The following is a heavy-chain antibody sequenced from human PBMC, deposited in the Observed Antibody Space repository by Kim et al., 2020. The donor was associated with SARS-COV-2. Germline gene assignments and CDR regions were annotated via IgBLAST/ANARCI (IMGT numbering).Heavy chain of an antibody. D-gene: IGHD4-4*01. CDR1: GFTVTDYW. CDR3: TSDTVLYGLEV. Sequence: GGSLRLSCATSGFTVTDYWMHWVRQAPGKGLVWVSRISSGGTGVSYADSVKGRFTISRDNVNNTLYLQMNNLRAEDTALYYCTSDTVLYGLEVWGQGTPVTVTS. CDR2: ISSGGTGV. J-gene: IGHJ6*02. V-gene: IGHV3-74*01.